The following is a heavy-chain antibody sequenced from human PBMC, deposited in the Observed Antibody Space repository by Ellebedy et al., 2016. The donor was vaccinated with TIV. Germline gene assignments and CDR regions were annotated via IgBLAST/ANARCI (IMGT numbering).Heavy chain of an antibody. CDR3: ARHDFWSGLDV. V-gene: IGHV1-8*02. Sequence: ASVKVSCXASGYTFTGYYMHWVRQATGQGLEWMGWMNPNSGNTGYAQKFQGRVTMTRNTSISTAYMELSSLRSEDTAVYYCARHDFWSGLDVWGKGTTVTVSS. CDR2: MNPNSGNT. D-gene: IGHD3-3*01. CDR1: GYTFTGYY. J-gene: IGHJ6*04.